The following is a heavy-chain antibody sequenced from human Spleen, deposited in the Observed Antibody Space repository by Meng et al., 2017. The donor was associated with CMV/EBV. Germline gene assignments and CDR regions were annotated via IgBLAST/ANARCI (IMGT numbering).Heavy chain of an antibody. V-gene: IGHV3-52*01. CDR1: GFTFSSSW. J-gene: IGHJ4*02. CDR3: SPQYGDYFDY. D-gene: IGHD4-17*01. CDR2: IKGDGSEK. Sequence: GGSLRLSCAACGFTFSSSWMHWVCQAPEKGLEWVADIKGDGSEKYYVDSVKGRLTISRDNAKNSLYLQVNSLRAEDMTVYYCSPQYGDYFDYWGQGTLVTVSS.